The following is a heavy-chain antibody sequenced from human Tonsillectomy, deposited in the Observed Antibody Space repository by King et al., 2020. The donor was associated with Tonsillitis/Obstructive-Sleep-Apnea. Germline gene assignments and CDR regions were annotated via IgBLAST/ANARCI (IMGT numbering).Heavy chain of an antibody. J-gene: IGHJ5*02. V-gene: IGHV4-39*01. CDR3: ARHLYFYDTSGYSQFDP. D-gene: IGHD3-22*01. Sequence: QLQESGPGLVKPSETLSLTCTVSGGSINSSRYYWGWVRQPPGKGLEWIGSIYYTGTTSYNPSLKSRVTIYVDTSKKQFSLKLSSVTAADTAVYYCARHLYFYDTSGYSQFDPWGQGTLVTVSS. CDR1: GGSINSSRYY. CDR2: IYYTGTT.